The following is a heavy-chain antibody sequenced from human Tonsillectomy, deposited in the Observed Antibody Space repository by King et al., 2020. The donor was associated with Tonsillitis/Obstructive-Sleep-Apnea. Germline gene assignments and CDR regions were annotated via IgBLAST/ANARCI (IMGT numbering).Heavy chain of an antibody. D-gene: IGHD2-8*01. Sequence: QLVQSGAEVKKPGASVKVSCKASGYSFTTYGISWVRQAPGHGLEWMGWSSTYNGNTNYAQKLQGRVTMTTDTSTSTAYMELRSLRSVDTAIYYCARGTYFDYWGQGTLVTVSS. V-gene: IGHV1-18*01. CDR2: SSTYNGNT. CDR3: ARGTYFDY. J-gene: IGHJ4*02. CDR1: GYSFTTYG.